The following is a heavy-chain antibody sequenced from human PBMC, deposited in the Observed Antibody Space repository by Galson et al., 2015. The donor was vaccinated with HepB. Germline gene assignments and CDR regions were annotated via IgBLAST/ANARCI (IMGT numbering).Heavy chain of an antibody. D-gene: IGHD6-13*01. CDR2: IKQDGSEK. J-gene: IGHJ3*02. CDR3: ARDLSFSWSDAFDI. V-gene: IGHV3-7*03. CDR1: GFTFSGYW. Sequence: SLRLSCAASGFTFSGYWMSWVRQAPGKGPEWVAHIKQDGSEKYYVDSVKGRFTISRDNAKKSLYLQMNSLRAEDTAVYYCARDLSFSWSDAFDIWGQGTLVTVSS.